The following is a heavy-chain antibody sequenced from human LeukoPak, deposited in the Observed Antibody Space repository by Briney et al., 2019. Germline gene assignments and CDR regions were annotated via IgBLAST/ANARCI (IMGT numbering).Heavy chain of an antibody. Sequence: PGESLKISCKGSGYSFTSYWIGWVRQMPGKGLEWMGIIYPGDSDTRYSPSFQGQVTISADKSISTAYLQWSSLKASDTAMYYCARHWYCSGGSCYGDAFDIWGQGTMVTVSS. CDR3: ARHWYCSGGSCYGDAFDI. D-gene: IGHD2-15*01. V-gene: IGHV5-51*01. CDR2: IYPGDSDT. CDR1: GYSFTSYW. J-gene: IGHJ3*02.